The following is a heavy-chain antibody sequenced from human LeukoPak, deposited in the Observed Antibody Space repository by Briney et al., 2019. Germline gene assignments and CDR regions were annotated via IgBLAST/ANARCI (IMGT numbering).Heavy chain of an antibody. J-gene: IGHJ4*02. CDR2: INHSGST. V-gene: IGHV4-34*01. CDR1: GGSFSGYY. Sequence: PSETLSLTCAVYGGSFSGYYWSWIRQPPGKGLEWIGEINHSGSTNYNPSLKSRVTISVDTSKNQFSLKLSSVTAADTAVYYCARRVDYDFWSGYGNFDYWGQGTLVTVSS. D-gene: IGHD3-3*01. CDR3: ARRVDYDFWSGYGNFDY.